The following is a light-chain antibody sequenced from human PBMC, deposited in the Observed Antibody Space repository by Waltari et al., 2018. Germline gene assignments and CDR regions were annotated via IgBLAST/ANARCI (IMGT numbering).Light chain of an antibody. Sequence: DIQMTQSPSTLSASVGDRVTITCRPSQSISSWLAWYQQKPGKAPKLLIYKASSLESGVPSRFSGSGSGTEFTLTISSLQPEDFATYYCQQYYNYPYTFGQGTKLEIK. J-gene: IGKJ2*01. CDR1: QSISSW. CDR3: QQYYNYPYT. V-gene: IGKV1-5*03. CDR2: KAS.